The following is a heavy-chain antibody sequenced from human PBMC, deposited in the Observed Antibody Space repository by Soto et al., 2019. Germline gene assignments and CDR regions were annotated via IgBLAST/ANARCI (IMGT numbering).Heavy chain of an antibody. J-gene: IGHJ4*02. V-gene: IGHV1-18*01. CDR1: GYNFTNYG. CDR2: ISGHNGNT. Sequence: GASVKVSCKASGYNFTNYGISWVRQAPGQGLEWMGWISGHNGNTNYAQKIQGRVTMTTDTSTSTAYMELRSLRSDDTAVYYCARDYDGSGSPRSPCCYRGQGTLVTASS. D-gene: IGHD3-10*01. CDR3: ARDYDGSGSPRSPCCY.